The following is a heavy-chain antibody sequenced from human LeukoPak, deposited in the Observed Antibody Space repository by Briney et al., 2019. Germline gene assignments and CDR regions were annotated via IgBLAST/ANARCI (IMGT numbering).Heavy chain of an antibody. CDR3: TTRAVAGQKYFDY. D-gene: IGHD6-19*01. V-gene: IGHV3-15*01. Sequence: SKTHGATTDYAAPVKGRFTISRDDSKNTLYLQMNSLKTEDTAVYYCTTRAVAGQKYFDYWGQGTLVTVSS. J-gene: IGHJ4*02. CDR2: SKTHGATT.